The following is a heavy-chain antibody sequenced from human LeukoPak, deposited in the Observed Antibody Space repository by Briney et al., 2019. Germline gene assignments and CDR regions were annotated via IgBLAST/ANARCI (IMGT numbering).Heavy chain of an antibody. D-gene: IGHD5-24*01. Sequence: GGSLRLSCAASGFIVTSNFMSWVRQAPGKGLEWVSAISGSGGSTYYADSVKGRFTISRDNSKNTLYLQMNSLRAEDTAVYYCAKDRGMSYWGQGTLVTVSS. CDR1: GFIVTSNF. CDR3: AKDRGMSY. J-gene: IGHJ4*02. V-gene: IGHV3-23*01. CDR2: ISGSGGST.